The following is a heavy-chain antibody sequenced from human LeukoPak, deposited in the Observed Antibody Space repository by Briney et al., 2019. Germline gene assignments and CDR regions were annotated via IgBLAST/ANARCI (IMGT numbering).Heavy chain of an antibody. D-gene: IGHD6-13*01. J-gene: IGHJ4*02. CDR2: HHYSGST. CDR1: GGSISSGGYY. V-gene: IGHV4-31*03. Sequence: LSLTCTVSGGSISSGGYYWSWIRQHPGKGLEWIGHHHYSGSTNYNASLKSRVTISVDTSKNQFSLKLSSVTAADTAVYYCARGLSAAPPGRYWGQGTLVTVSS. CDR3: ARGLSAAPPGRY.